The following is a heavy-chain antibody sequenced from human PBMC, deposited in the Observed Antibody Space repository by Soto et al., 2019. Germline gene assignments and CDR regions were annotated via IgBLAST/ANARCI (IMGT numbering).Heavy chain of an antibody. CDR1: GFTFSDYY. CDR3: ATGVVPATKWGYYSYGLDV. Sequence: PGGSLRLSCAASGFTFSDYYMSWIRQAPGKGLEWVSYISSGGFITYYADSVKGRFTTSWDKAKNSLYLQMNTLSANDTAVYYYATGVVPATKWGYYSYGLDVWGQGTTVTVSS. V-gene: IGHV3-11*01. CDR2: ISSGGFIT. J-gene: IGHJ6*02. D-gene: IGHD2-2*01.